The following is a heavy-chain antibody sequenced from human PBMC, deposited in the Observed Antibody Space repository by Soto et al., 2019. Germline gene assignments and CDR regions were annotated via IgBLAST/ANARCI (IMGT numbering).Heavy chain of an antibody. V-gene: IGHV4-39*01. D-gene: IGHD1-1*01. CDR1: GGSISRSPYY. CDR2: IYYNGNT. J-gene: IGHJ4*02. Sequence: QLQLQESGPGLVKPSETLSLTCTVSGGSISRSPYYWAWIRQPPGKGLQWIGNIYYNGNTFYNPSLTCRVPISIATSTSQFSLGVSSVTASDTAVYYCARHGPLTNNWNQLNCWGQGTLVTVSS. CDR3: ARHGPLTNNWNQLNC.